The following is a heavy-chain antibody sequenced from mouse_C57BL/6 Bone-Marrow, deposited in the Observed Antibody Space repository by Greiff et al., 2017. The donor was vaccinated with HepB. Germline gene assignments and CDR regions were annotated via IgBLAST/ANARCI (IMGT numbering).Heavy chain of an antibody. V-gene: IGHV1-82*01. Sequence: VQVVESGPELVKPGASVKISCKASGYAFSSSWMNWVKQRPGKGLEWIGRIYPGDGDTNYNGKFKGKATLTADKSSSTAYMQLSSLTSDDSAVYFCARSASRQLRPLGAMDYWGQGTSVTVSS. CDR3: ARSASRQLRPLGAMDY. D-gene: IGHD3-2*02. J-gene: IGHJ4*01. CDR1: GYAFSSSW. CDR2: IYPGDGDT.